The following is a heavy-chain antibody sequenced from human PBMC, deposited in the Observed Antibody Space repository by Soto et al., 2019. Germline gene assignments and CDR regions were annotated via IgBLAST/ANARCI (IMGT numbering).Heavy chain of an antibody. Sequence: GESLKISCKGSGYNFAGYWIAWVRQMPGKGLELMGIIHPSDSDTRYRPSFQGQVTTSADKSISSAYLQWSSLRASDTAMYYCARGGVSTRTFDYWGQGTPVTVSS. J-gene: IGHJ4*02. CDR3: ARGGVSTRTFDY. CDR1: GYNFAGYW. V-gene: IGHV5-51*01. D-gene: IGHD3-3*01. CDR2: IHPSDSDT.